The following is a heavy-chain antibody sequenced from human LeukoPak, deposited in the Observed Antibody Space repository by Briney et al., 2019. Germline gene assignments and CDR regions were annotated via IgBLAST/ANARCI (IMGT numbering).Heavy chain of an antibody. CDR2: ISSSGSTI. V-gene: IGHV3-11*01. CDR1: GFTFSDYY. J-gene: IGHJ5*02. Sequence: GGSLRLSRSASGFTFSDYYMSWIRQAPGKGLEWVSYISSSGSTIFYAASVKGRFTISRDNAKNSLYLQMNSLRAEDTAVYYCARDRYGYFDDPWGQGTLVTVSS. CDR3: ARDRYGYFDDP. D-gene: IGHD3-9*01.